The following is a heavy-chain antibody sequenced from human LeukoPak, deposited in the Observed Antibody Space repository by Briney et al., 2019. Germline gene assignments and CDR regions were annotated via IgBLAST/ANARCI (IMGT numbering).Heavy chain of an antibody. Sequence: PGGSLRLSCAASGFTLGGYGMHWVRQAPGKGLEWVAFIWSDGSSEDYTDSVKGRFFISRDNSKNTLYLQMNSLRAEDTAVYYCAKDPSSGWFGGVDYWGQGTLLTVSS. CDR2: IWSDGSSE. V-gene: IGHV3-30*02. CDR3: AKDPSSGWFGGVDY. J-gene: IGHJ4*02. CDR1: GFTLGGYG. D-gene: IGHD6-19*01.